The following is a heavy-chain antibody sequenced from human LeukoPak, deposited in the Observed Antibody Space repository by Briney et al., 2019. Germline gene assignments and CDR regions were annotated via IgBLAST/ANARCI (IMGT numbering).Heavy chain of an antibody. CDR2: IKSKTDGGTT. V-gene: IGHV3-15*01. J-gene: IGHJ4*02. CDR1: GFTFSNAW. Sequence: GGSLRLSCAASGFTFSNAWMSWVRQAPGKGLEWVGRIKSKTDGGTTDYAAPVKGSFTISRDDSKNTLYLQMNSLKTEDTAVYYCTVHYDSSGYYSRIHDYWGQGTLVTVSS. D-gene: IGHD3-22*01. CDR3: TVHYDSSGYYSRIHDY.